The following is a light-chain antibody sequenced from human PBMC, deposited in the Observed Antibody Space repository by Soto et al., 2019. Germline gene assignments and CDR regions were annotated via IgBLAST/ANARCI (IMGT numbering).Light chain of an antibody. CDR2: EVS. Sequence: QSVLTQPASVSGSPGKRFAFSCPGPRGNVGAYNIVSWYQQHPGKAPKLMIYEVSNRPSGVSNRFSGSKSGNTASLTISGLQAEDEADYYCSSYTSSSTLVFGGGTKLTVL. CDR1: RGNVGAYNI. V-gene: IGLV2-14*01. CDR3: SSYTSSSTLV. J-gene: IGLJ2*01.